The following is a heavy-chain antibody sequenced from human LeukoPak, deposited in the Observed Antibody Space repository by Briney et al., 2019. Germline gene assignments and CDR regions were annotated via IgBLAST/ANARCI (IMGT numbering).Heavy chain of an antibody. CDR2: ICYSGST. D-gene: IGHD2-15*01. J-gene: IGHJ3*02. CDR3: ARSYCSGGSCEDAFDI. CDR1: GGSISSYY. Sequence: PSETLSLTCTVSGGSISSYYWSWIRQPPGKGLEWIGYICYSGSTNYNPSLKSRVTISVDMSKNQFSLKLSSVTAADTAVYYCARSYCSGGSCEDAFDIWGQGTMVTVSS. V-gene: IGHV4-59*01.